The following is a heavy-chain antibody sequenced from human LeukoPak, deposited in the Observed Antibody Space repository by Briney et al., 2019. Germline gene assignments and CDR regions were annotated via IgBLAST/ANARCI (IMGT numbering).Heavy chain of an antibody. CDR3: ARDVKYYYGSGSYYKFDYYYYYMDV. CDR2: IYYSGST. V-gene: IGHV4-39*07. Sequence: SETLSLTCTVSGGSISSSSYYWGWIRQPPGKGLEWIGSIYYSGSTYYNPSLKSRVTISVDTSKNQFSLKLSSVTAADTAVYYCARDVKYYYGSGSYYKFDYYYYYMDVWGKGTTVTVSS. D-gene: IGHD3-10*01. CDR1: GGSISSSSYY. J-gene: IGHJ6*03.